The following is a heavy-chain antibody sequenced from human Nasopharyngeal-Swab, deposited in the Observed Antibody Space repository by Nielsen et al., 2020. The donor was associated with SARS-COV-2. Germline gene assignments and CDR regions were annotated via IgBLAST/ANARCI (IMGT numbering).Heavy chain of an antibody. Sequence: SETLSLTCTVSGGSISSYYWSWIRQPPGKGLEWTGYIYYSGSTNYNPSLKSRVTISVDTSKNQFSLKLSSVTAADTAVYYCARTGYSSSWYNRYYYYYMDVWGKGTTVTVSS. CDR3: ARTGYSSSWYNRYYYYYMDV. CDR2: IYYSGST. CDR1: GGSISSYY. J-gene: IGHJ6*03. V-gene: IGHV4-59*01. D-gene: IGHD6-13*01.